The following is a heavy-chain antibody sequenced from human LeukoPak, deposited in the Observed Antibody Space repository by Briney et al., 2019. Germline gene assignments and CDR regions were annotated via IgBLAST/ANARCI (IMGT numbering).Heavy chain of an antibody. V-gene: IGHV3-48*02. Sequence: GGSLRLSCAASGFTFSSFSMNWVRQAPGKGLEWVSYISSSSSMKYYAGSVKGRFTISGDNAKNSLYLQMNSLRDEDTAVYYCARDWEMATIAAAALGYWGQGTRVTVSS. CDR1: GFTFSSFS. CDR3: ARDWEMATIAAAALGY. J-gene: IGHJ4*02. D-gene: IGHD6-13*01. CDR2: ISSSSSMK.